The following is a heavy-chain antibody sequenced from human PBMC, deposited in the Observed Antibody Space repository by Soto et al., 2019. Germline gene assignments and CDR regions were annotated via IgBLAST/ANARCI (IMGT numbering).Heavy chain of an antibody. J-gene: IGHJ4*02. Sequence: GGSLRLSCAASGFTFSNAWMNWVRQAPGKGLEWVGRIKSKTDGGTTDYAAPVKGRFTISRDDSKNTLYLQMNSLKTEDTAVYYCTTDFSLYYYDRTRMVKDYWGQGTLVTVSS. CDR3: TTDFSLYYYDRTRMVKDY. CDR2: IKSKTDGGTT. V-gene: IGHV3-15*07. CDR1: GFTFSNAW. D-gene: IGHD3-22*01.